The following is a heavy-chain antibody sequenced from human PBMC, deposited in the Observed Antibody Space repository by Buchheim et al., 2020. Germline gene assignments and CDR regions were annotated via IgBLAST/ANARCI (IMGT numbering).Heavy chain of an antibody. V-gene: IGHV4-59*08. CDR2: IYYSGST. D-gene: IGHD4-11*01. J-gene: IGHJ6*02. Sequence: QVQLQESGPGLAKPSETLSLTCSVSGGSMSTYYWSWIRQPPGKGLEWIGYIYYSGSTNYNPSLKSRVTISVDTSKKHFSLKVSSVTAADTAVYYCAGYSDFFYGVDVWGQGTT. CDR1: GGSMSTYY. CDR3: AGYSDFFYGVDV.